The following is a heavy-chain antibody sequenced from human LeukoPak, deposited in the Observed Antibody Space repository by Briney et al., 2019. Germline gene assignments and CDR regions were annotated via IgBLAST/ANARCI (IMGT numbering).Heavy chain of an antibody. D-gene: IGHD2-2*02. J-gene: IGHJ4*02. CDR1: GYTFTGYY. CDR3: ARSIPAAIGVDY. V-gene: IGHV1-2*02. CDR2: INPNSGGT. Sequence: ASVKVSCKASGYTFTGYYMHWVRQAPGQGLEWMGWINPNSGGTNYAQKFQGRVTMTRDTSISTAYMELSRLRSDDTAVYYCARSIPAAIGVDYWGQGTLVTVSS.